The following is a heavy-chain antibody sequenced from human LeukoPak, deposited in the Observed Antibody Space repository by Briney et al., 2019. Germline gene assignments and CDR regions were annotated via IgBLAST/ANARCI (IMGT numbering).Heavy chain of an antibody. D-gene: IGHD3-16*01. J-gene: IGHJ3*02. CDR1: GGSVSSYY. CDR3: ARVWGDAFDI. CDR2: IYYSGST. Sequence: SETLSLTCTVSGGSVSSYYWSWIRQPPGKGLEWIGYIYYSGSTNYNPSLKSRVTISVDTSKNQFSLKLSSVTAADTAVYYCARVWGDAFDIWGQGTMVTVSS. V-gene: IGHV4-59*02.